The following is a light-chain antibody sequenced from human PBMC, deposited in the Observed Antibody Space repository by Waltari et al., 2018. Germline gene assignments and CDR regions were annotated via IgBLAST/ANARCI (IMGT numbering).Light chain of an antibody. J-gene: IGLJ2*01. CDR3: CSYAGSYTVV. CDR2: DVS. CDR1: SSDVGDYNF. V-gene: IGLV2-11*01. Sequence: QSALTQPRSVSGSPGQSVTISCTGTSSDVGDYNFVSWYQQYPGKAPKVMIYDVSKRPSGVPDRFSGSKSGNTASLTISGLQAEDEADYYCCSYAGSYTVVFGGGTKLTVL.